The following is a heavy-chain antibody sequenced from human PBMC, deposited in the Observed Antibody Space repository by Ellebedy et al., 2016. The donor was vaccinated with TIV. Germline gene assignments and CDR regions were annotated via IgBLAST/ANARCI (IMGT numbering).Heavy chain of an antibody. D-gene: IGHD2-2*02. CDR3: AKDPGYCSSTSCYRYFQH. Sequence: GESLKISXAASGFTFSSYAMSWVRQAPGKGLEWVSAIRGSGVSTYYADSVKGRSTISRDNSKNTLYLQMNSLRAEDTAVYYCAKDPGYCSSTSCYRYFQHWGQGTLVTVSS. CDR1: GFTFSSYA. V-gene: IGHV3-23*01. J-gene: IGHJ1*01. CDR2: IRGSGVST.